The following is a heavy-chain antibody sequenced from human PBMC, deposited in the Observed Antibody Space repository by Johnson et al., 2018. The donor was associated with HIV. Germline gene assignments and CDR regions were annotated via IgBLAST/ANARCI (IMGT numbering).Heavy chain of an antibody. J-gene: IGHJ3*02. CDR2: ISHDGANQ. V-gene: IGHV3-30-3*01. CDR3: ARTPYGDYDDAFNI. Sequence: QVQLVESGGTLVKPGGSLRLSCAASGFSFSNTWLSWVRQAPGKGLEWVALISHDGANQYYADSVKGRFLVSRDDSMNTLFLEMKSVRPEDTAVYYCARTPYGDYDDAFNIWGQGTMVTVSS. D-gene: IGHD4-17*01. CDR1: GFSFSNTW.